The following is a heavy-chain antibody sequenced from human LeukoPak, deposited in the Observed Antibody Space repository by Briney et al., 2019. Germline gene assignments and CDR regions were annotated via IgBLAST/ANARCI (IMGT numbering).Heavy chain of an antibody. D-gene: IGHD2-8*02. J-gene: IGHJ5*02. CDR2: IYHSGSS. Sequence: SETLSLTCAVSGDSISSGGYYWSWIRQPPGKGLEWIGYIYHSGSSYYNPSLKSRVTLSADRSKNQFSLKLTSVTAADTAVYYCARASGADEMYNWFDPWGQGTLVIVSS. V-gene: IGHV4-30-2*01. CDR1: GDSISSGGYY. CDR3: ARASGADEMYNWFDP.